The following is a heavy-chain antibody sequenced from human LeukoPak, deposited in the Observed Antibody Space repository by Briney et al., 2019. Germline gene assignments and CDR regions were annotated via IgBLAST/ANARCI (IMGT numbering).Heavy chain of an antibody. Sequence: AGGSLRLSCAASGFTFSNYWMSWVRQAPGKGLEWVANIKEDGSEKYYVDSVKGRFTISRDNAKNSLYLQMNSLRAEDTAVFYCARVYSYGSGSYRGLPKKSFDPWGQGTLVTVSS. CDR2: IKEDGSEK. J-gene: IGHJ5*02. CDR3: ARVYSYGSGSYRGLPKKSFDP. V-gene: IGHV3-7*01. CDR1: GFTFSNYW. D-gene: IGHD3-10*01.